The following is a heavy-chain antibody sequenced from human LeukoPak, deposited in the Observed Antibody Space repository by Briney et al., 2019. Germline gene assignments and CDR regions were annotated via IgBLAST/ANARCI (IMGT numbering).Heavy chain of an antibody. J-gene: IGHJ3*02. CDR3: AKSDGYGLVDI. CDR2: IHHSGST. Sequence: SETLSLTCTVSGYSISSGYYWGWIRQPPGKGLEWIGSIHHSGSTYYSPSLKSRVTISLDTSRNQFSLKLTSVTAADTAVYYCAKSDGYGLVDIWGQGTMVTVSS. V-gene: IGHV4-38-2*02. CDR1: GYSISSGYY. D-gene: IGHD3-10*01.